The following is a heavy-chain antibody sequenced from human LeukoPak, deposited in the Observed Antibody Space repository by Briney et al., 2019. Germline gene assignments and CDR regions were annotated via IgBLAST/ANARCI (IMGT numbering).Heavy chain of an antibody. J-gene: IGHJ3*02. CDR2: ISAYNGNT. D-gene: IGHD2-21*02. CDR3: ARDVHCGGDCYPSLPLPDAFDI. V-gene: IGHV1-18*01. CDR1: GYTFTSYG. Sequence: ASVKVSCKAFGYTFTSYGISWVRQAPGQGLEWMGWISAYNGNTNYAQKLQGRVTMTTDTSTSTAYMELRSLRSDDTAVYYCARDVHCGGDCYPSLPLPDAFDIWGQGTMVTVSS.